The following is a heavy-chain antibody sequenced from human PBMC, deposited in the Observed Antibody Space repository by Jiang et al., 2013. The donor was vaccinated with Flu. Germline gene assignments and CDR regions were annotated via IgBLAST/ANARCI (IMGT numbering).Heavy chain of an antibody. V-gene: IGHV3-23*01. Sequence: QLLESGGGLVQPGGSLRLSCAASGFTFSSYAMSWVRQAPGKGLEWVSAISGSGGSTYYADSVKGRFTISRDNSKNTLYLQMNSLRAEDTAVYYCAKGYYDSSGYYYVRTIDLFFDYWGQGTLVT. CDR3: AKGYYDSSGYYYVRTIDLFFDY. D-gene: IGHD3-22*01. CDR2: ISGSGGST. J-gene: IGHJ4*02. CDR1: GFTFSSYA.